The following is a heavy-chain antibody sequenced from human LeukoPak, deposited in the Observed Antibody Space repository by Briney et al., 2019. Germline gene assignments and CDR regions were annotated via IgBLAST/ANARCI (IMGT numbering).Heavy chain of an antibody. V-gene: IGHV3-9*01. J-gene: IGHJ3*02. Sequence: PGRSLRLSCAASGFTFDDYAMHWVRQAPGKGLEWVSGISWNSGSIGYADSVKGRFTISRDNAKNSLYLQMNSLRAEDTALYYCAKAIVVVVAANALDIWGQGTMVTVSS. D-gene: IGHD2-15*01. CDR2: ISWNSGSI. CDR1: GFTFDDYA. CDR3: AKAIVVVVAANALDI.